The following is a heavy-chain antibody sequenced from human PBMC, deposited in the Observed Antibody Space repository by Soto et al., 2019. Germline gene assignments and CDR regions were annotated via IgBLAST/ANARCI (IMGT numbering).Heavy chain of an antibody. CDR3: ARGIPGHYGFDI. CDR2: MKGDGSTA. J-gene: IGHJ3*02. CDR1: GFSFSSHW. Sequence: EAELLESGGGFDQPGGSLRLSCAASGFSFSSHWMHWVRQAPGKGLVWVSRMKGDGSTANYADSVKGRLTISRDNARNTVYLHMNSLRVEDTAVYYCARGIPGHYGFDIWGQGTMVTVSS. V-gene: IGHV3-74*01. D-gene: IGHD3-10*01.